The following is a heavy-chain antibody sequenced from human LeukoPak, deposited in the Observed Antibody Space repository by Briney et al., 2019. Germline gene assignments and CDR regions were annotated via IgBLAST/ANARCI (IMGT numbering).Heavy chain of an antibody. CDR3: ARQNYDYPDY. CDR1: GFSMTSYY. D-gene: IGHD3-16*01. V-gene: IGHV4-4*09. CDR2: ISTSGST. J-gene: IGHJ4*02. Sequence: PSETLSLTCAVSGFSMTSYYWSWIRQPPGKGLEWIGYISTSGSTNYNPSLKSRVTMSVDTSKNYFSPKLNSVTAADTAFYYCARQNYDYPDYWGQGTLVTVSS.